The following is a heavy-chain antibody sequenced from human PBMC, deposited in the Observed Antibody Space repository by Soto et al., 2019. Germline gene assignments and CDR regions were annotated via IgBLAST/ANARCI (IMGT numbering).Heavy chain of an antibody. V-gene: IGHV1-3*01. CDR3: ARDSLLGGWYYYGSGSYYNWPAFDI. D-gene: IGHD3-10*01. CDR1: GYTFTSYA. Sequence: QVQLVQSGAEVKRPGASVKVSCKASGYTFTSYAMHWVRQAPGQRLEWMGWINSGNGNTKYSQKFQGRVTITRATSASTAYMELSNLRYEATAVYYCARDSLLGGWYYYGSGSYYNWPAFDIGGQGTMVTVSS. J-gene: IGHJ3*02. CDR2: INSGNGNT.